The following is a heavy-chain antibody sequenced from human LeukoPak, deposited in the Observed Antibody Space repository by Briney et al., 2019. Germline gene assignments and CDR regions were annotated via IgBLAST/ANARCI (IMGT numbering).Heavy chain of an antibody. J-gene: IGHJ4*02. CDR3: ARGSGSYYNAEDY. D-gene: IGHD3-10*01. V-gene: IGHV1-3*01. CDR1: GYIFTTSA. CDR2: ISAGNGNT. Sequence: GASVKVSCKASGYIFTTSAIHWVRQAPGQRLEWMGWISAGNGNTKYSQKFQGRVTITRDTSASTAYMELSSLRSEDTAVYYCARGSGSYYNAEDYWGQGTLVTVSS.